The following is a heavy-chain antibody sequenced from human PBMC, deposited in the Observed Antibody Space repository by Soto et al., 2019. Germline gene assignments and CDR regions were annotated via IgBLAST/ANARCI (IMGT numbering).Heavy chain of an antibody. D-gene: IGHD1-1*01. CDR2: IYPGDSDT. CDR1: GYSFTSYW. V-gene: IGHV5-51*01. CDR3: ARTGMSYYYYGMDV. Sequence: XESLKVSCKCSGYSFTSYWIGLVLQMPGKGLEWMGIIYPGDSDTRYSPSFQGQVTISADKSISTAYLQWSSLKASDTAMYYCARTGMSYYYYGMDVWGQRTTVTVSS. J-gene: IGHJ6*02.